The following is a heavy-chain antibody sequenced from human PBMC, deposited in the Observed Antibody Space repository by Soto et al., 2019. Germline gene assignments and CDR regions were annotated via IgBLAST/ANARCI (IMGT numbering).Heavy chain of an antibody. Sequence: QVQVVQSGAEVKKPGDSVKVSCRASGYTFTGHAIHWVRQAPGQSLEWMGWNDGGNGRTQYAQRFQGRVTLTRDTSAITAYMELRSLTSEDTAVYYCAREAGRTGDLDYRGQGTLVTVSS. J-gene: IGHJ4*02. V-gene: IGHV1-3*01. CDR2: NDGGNGRT. CDR3: AREAGRTGDLDY. D-gene: IGHD7-27*01. CDR1: GYTFTGHA.